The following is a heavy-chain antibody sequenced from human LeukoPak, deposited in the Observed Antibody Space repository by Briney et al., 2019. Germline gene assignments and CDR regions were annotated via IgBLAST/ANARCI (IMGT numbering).Heavy chain of an antibody. D-gene: IGHD3-9*01. V-gene: IGHV3-30*02. CDR2: IRYDASND. Sequence: GGSLRLSCAASGFTFSNYGMHWVRQAPGKGLEWLAYIRYDASNDYYADSVKGRFTISRDDSKNTLYLQMNSLRTEDTAIYYCAKSIITVQHFDWPFDPWGLGTLVTVSS. CDR3: AKSIITVQHFDWPFDP. J-gene: IGHJ5*02. CDR1: GFTFSNYG.